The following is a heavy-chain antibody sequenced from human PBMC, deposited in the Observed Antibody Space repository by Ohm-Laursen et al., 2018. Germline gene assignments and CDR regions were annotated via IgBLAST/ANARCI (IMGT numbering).Heavy chain of an antibody. D-gene: IGHD2-8*01. CDR3: AKVTFNGVWYYFDY. J-gene: IGHJ4*02. CDR2: ITDSGATT. CDR1: GFTFSSYA. Sequence: SLRLSCAASGFTFSSYAMSWVRQAPGEGLEWLSSITDSGATTYYADSVKGRFTISRDNSKNSLYLQMNSLRAEDTAVYYCAKVTFNGVWYYFDYWGQGTLVTVSS. V-gene: IGHV3-23*01.